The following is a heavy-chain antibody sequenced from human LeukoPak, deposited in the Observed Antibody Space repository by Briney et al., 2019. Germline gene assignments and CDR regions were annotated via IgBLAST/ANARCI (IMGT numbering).Heavy chain of an antibody. CDR1: GFTFSSYE. Sequence: GGSLRLSCAASGFTFSSYEMNWVRQAPGKGLEWVSYISSSGTTINYSDSVKGRFTISRDNAKNSLYLQMNSLRAEDTAVYYCAELGITMIGGVWGKGTTVTISS. CDR2: ISSSGTTI. CDR3: AELGITMIGGV. V-gene: IGHV3-48*03. J-gene: IGHJ6*04. D-gene: IGHD3-10*02.